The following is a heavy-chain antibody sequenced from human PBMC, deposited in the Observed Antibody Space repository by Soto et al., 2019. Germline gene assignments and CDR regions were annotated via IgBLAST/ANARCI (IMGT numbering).Heavy chain of an antibody. V-gene: IGHV3-23*01. D-gene: IGHD3-3*01. CDR2: ISGSGGST. CDR3: AKDRTNDDFWSGYYDY. CDR1: GFTFSSYA. Sequence: GGSLRLSCAASGFTFSSYAMSWVRQAPGKGLEWVSAISGSGGSTYYADSVKGRFTISRNNSKNTLYLQMNSLRAEDTAVYYCAKDRTNDDFWSGYYDYWGQGTLVTVSS. J-gene: IGHJ4*02.